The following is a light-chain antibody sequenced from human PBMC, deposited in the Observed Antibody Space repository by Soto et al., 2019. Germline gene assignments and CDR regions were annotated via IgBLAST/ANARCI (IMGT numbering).Light chain of an antibody. CDR2: GAS. J-gene: IGKJ4*01. Sequence: EIVMTQSPATLSVSPGERATLSCRASQSVKSNLAWYQQKPGQAPSLLISGASTRATGVPARFSGSGSGTEFTLTISSLQSEDFAVYYCQQYNNWPLTFGGGTKVEIK. V-gene: IGKV3-15*01. CDR3: QQYNNWPLT. CDR1: QSVKSN.